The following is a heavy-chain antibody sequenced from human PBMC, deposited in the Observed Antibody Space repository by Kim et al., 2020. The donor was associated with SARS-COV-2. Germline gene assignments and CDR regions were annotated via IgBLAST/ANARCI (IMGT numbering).Heavy chain of an antibody. V-gene: IGHV5-51*01. Sequence: GESLKISCKGYGYSFSDYWIGWVRQMPGSGLEWIGIIYPGDDDTRYSPSFQGQVTISADTSISTAYLQWSSLKASDTAMYYCASTLSHYDFWSAYYKADGFDISGQGSMVTLSS. D-gene: IGHD3-3*01. J-gene: IGHJ3*02. CDR3: ASTLSHYDFWSAYYKADGFDI. CDR1: GYSFSDYW. CDR2: IYPGDDDT.